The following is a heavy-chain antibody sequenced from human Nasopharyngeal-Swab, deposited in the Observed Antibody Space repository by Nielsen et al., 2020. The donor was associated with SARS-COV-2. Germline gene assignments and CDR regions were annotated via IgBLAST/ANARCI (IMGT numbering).Heavy chain of an antibody. D-gene: IGHD3-22*01. CDR2: IIPIFGTA. Sequence: SVKVSCKASGGTFSSYAISWVRQAPGQGLEWMGGIIPIFGTANYAQKFQGRVTITADESTSTAYMELSSLRSEDTAVYYCAEEGPDHYYDSSGYWYYWGQGTLVTVSS. CDR1: GGTFSSYA. CDR3: AEEGPDHYYDSSGYWYY. V-gene: IGHV1-69*13. J-gene: IGHJ4*02.